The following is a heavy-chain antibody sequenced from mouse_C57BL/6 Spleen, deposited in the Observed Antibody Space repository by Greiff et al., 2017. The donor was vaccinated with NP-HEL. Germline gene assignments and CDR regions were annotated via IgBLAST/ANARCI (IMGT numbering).Heavy chain of an antibody. J-gene: IGHJ3*01. CDR1: GYAFSSSW. CDR2: IYPGDGDT. CDR3: AREEKLRLRTFAY. D-gene: IGHD3-2*02. Sequence: VQLVESGPELVKPGASVKISCKASGYAFSSSWMNWVKQRPGKGLEWIGRIYPGDGDTNYNGKFKGKATLTADKSSSTAYMQLSSLTSEDSAVYFCAREEKLRLRTFAYWGQGTLVTVSA. V-gene: IGHV1-82*01.